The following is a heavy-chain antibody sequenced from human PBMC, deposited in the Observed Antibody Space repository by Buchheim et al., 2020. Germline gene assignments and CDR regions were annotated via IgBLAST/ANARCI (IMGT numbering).Heavy chain of an antibody. J-gene: IGHJ4*02. V-gene: IGHV3-74*01. CDR3: AREPTDCSNGVCYTFDS. D-gene: IGHD2-8*01. CDR1: GFTFNNYW. Sequence: EVQLVESGGGLVQPGGSLRLSCAVSGFTFNNYWMHWVRQVPGRGLLWVSGSNSDGSDTNYADSVKGRFTISRENAKTTPYLQMNSLRVEDTAVYYCAREPTDCSNGVCYTFDSWGRGTL. CDR2: SNSDGSDT.